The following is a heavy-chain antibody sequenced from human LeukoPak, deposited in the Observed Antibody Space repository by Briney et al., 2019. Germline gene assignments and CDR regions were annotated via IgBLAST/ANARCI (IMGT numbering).Heavy chain of an antibody. Sequence: PSETLSLTCAVYGGSFSGYYWSWIRQPPGKGLEWIGEINHSGSTNYNPSLKSRVTISVDTSKNQFSLKLSSVTAADTAVYYCAKDSYSKGDYWGQGTLVTVSS. J-gene: IGHJ4*02. V-gene: IGHV4-34*01. D-gene: IGHD4-11*01. CDR1: GGSFSGYY. CDR2: INHSGST. CDR3: AKDSYSKGDY.